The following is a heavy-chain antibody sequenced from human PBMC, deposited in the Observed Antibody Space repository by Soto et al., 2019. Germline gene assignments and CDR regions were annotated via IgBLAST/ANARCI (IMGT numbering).Heavy chain of an antibody. CDR2: ISSSSSTI. D-gene: IGHD3-16*02. CDR1: GFTFSSYS. J-gene: IGHJ3*02. Sequence: EVQLVESGGGLVQPGGSLRLSCAASGFTFSSYSMNWVRQAPGKGLEWVSYISSSSSTIYYADSVKGRITISRDNPKNPLYLQMNDLEAEDEGVYYCARSYYYYIWGSYRYTADAFDIWGQGTMVTVSS. CDR3: ARSYYYYIWGSYRYTADAFDI. V-gene: IGHV3-48*01.